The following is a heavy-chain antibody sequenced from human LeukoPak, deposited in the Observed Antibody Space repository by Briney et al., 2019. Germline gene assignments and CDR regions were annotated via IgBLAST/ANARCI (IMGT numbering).Heavy chain of an antibody. J-gene: IGHJ4*02. V-gene: IGHV6-1*01. CDR2: TYYRSKLYN. Sequence: SQTLSLTCAISGDTVSSNSATWNWIRQSPSRGLEWLGRTYYRSKLYNDYAVSVESRITINPDTSKNQFSLQLNSVTPEDTAVYYCARGDTRYFDYWGQGTLVTVSP. CDR3: ARGDTRYFDY. CDR1: GDTVSSNSAT.